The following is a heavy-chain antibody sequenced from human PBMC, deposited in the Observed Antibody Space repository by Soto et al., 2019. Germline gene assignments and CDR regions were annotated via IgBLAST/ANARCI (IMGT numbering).Heavy chain of an antibody. J-gene: IGHJ4*02. CDR1: GVSVSCGSYY. Sequence: PSETLSLTCTVSGVSVSCGSYYWIWNRQSPGKGLEWVGYIYYTGSTNYNPSLKSRVTISIDTSKNQFSLRLSSVTAADTAVYYCARGDTRYRNFDYWGQGALVTVSS. V-gene: IGHV4-61*01. CDR2: IYYTGST. D-gene: IGHD2-2*02. CDR3: ARGDTRYRNFDY.